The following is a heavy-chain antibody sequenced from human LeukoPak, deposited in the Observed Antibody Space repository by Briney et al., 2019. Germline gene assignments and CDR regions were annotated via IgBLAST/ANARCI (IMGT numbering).Heavy chain of an antibody. CDR3: AVRKEGYCSGGSCSEFDY. D-gene: IGHD2-15*01. Sequence: SETLSLTCTVSGGSSSSGDYYWGWIRQPPGKGLEWIGYIYYSGSTYYNPSLKSRVTISVDTSKNQFSLKLSSVTAADTAVYYCAVRKEGYCSGGSCSEFDYWGQGTLVTVSS. V-gene: IGHV4-30-4*08. CDR1: GGSSSSGDYY. CDR2: IYYSGST. J-gene: IGHJ4*02.